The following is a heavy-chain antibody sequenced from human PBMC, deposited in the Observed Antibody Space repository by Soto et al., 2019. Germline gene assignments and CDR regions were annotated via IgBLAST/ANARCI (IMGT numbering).Heavy chain of an antibody. Sequence: QVQLQESGPGLVKPSETLSLTCTVSGGTISSWYWSWIRQPPGKGLEWIGYIYYSGSTNCNPSLKSRVTISVDTSKNQFSLKLSSVTAADTAVYYCARRYGGASDYWCQGTLVTVAS. J-gene: IGHJ4*02. V-gene: IGHV4-59*08. CDR1: GGTISSWY. CDR2: IYYSGST. D-gene: IGHD3-16*01. CDR3: ARRYGGASDY.